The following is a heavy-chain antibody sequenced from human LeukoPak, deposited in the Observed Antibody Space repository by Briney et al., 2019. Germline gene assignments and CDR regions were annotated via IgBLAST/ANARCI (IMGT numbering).Heavy chain of an antibody. CDR1: GFTFSSYS. J-gene: IGHJ6*03. V-gene: IGHV3-21*01. Sequence: GGSLRLSCAASGFTFSSYSMNWVRQAPGKGLEWVSSISSSSSYIYYADSVKGRFTISRDNAKNTLYLQMNSLRAEDTAVYYCARGEVYYYDSSGYYYYYYYMDVWGKGTTVTVSS. D-gene: IGHD3-22*01. CDR2: ISSSSSYI. CDR3: ARGEVYYYDSSGYYYYYYYMDV.